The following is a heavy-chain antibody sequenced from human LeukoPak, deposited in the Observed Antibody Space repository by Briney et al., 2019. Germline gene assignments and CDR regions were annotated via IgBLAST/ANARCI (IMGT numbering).Heavy chain of an antibody. CDR2: ISYDGSNK. CDR3: AKGIIGELPHDY. J-gene: IGHJ4*02. V-gene: IGHV3-30*18. D-gene: IGHD1-26*01. Sequence: GGSLRLSCAASGFTFSSYEMNWVRQAPGKGLEWVAVISYDGSNKYYADSVKGRFTISRDNSKNTLYLQMNSLRAEDTAVYYCAKGIIGELPHDYWGQGTLVTVSS. CDR1: GFTFSSYE.